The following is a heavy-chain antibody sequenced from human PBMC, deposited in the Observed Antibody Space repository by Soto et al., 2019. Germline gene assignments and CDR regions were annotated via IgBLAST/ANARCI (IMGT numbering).Heavy chain of an antibody. D-gene: IGHD6-13*01. Sequence: ASVKVSCKASGYTFTSYYVHWVRQAPGQGLEWMGRINPSFGTATYAQKFQGRVTITADDSTSTAYMELSSLRSEDTAVYYCASIGAADTKHYFDYWGQGTLVTVSS. CDR1: GYTFTSYY. J-gene: IGHJ4*02. CDR3: ASIGAADTKHYFDY. V-gene: IGHV1-46*01. CDR2: INPSFGTA.